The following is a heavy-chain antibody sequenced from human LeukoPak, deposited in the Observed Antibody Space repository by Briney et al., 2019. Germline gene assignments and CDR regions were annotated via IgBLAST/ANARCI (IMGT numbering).Heavy chain of an antibody. V-gene: IGHV1-69*04. CDR1: GGTFSSYA. D-gene: IGHD6-13*01. CDR2: IISILGIA. CDR3: AYSSSWLLYYFDY. Sequence: GASVKVSCKASGGTFSSYAISWVRQAPGQGLEWMGRIISILGIANYAQKFQGRVTITADKSTSTAYMELSSLRSEDTAVYYCAYSSSWLLYYFDYWGQGTLVTVSS. J-gene: IGHJ4*02.